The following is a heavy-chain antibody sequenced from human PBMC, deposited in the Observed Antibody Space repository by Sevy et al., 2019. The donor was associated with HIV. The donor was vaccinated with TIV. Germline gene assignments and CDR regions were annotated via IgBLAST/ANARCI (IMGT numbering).Heavy chain of an antibody. D-gene: IGHD2-21*01. Sequence: WGALRLSCAASGFSYSSYGMHRVRQAPGKGLEWVAYIQYDGSNKDYADSVKGRFTISRDNSKNTLDLQMNSLRVEDTAVYYCVKEGGGEGGDHWGQGTLVTVSS. CDR1: GFSYSSYG. J-gene: IGHJ4*02. V-gene: IGHV3-30*02. CDR3: VKEGGGEGGDH. CDR2: IQYDGSNK.